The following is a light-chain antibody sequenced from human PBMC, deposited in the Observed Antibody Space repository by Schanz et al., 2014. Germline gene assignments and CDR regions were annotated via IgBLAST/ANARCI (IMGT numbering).Light chain of an antibody. V-gene: IGLV2-18*02. CDR1: SSDVGGYNY. Sequence: QSALTQPRSVSGSPGQSVTISCTGTSSDVGGYNYVSWYQQHPGKAPKLMIYDVSNRPSGVPDRFSGSKSGNTASLTISGLQAEDEADYYCSSYTSSSPWVFGGGTKLTVL. J-gene: IGLJ3*02. CDR2: DVS. CDR3: SSYTSSSPWV.